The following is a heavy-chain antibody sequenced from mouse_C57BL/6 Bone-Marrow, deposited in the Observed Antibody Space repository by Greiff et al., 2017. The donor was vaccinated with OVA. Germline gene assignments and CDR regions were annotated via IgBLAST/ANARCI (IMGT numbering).Heavy chain of an antibody. V-gene: IGHV1-7*01. CDR1: GYTFTGYW. D-gene: IGHD1-1*01. CDR2: INPSSGYT. CDR3: ERTINYGEAGFAY. J-gene: IGHJ3*01. Sequence: QVQLQQSGAELVKPGASVKLSCKASGYTFTGYWMHWVKQRPGQGLEWIGYINPSSGYTKYNQKFKDKATLTADKSSSTAYMQLSSLTSEDSAVYSCERTINYGEAGFAYWGQGTMVTVSA.